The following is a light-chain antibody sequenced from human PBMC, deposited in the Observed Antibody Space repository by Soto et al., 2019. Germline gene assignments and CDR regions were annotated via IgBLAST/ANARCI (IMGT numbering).Light chain of an antibody. CDR2: EVS. CDR3: CSYTGRITHV. V-gene: IGLV2-14*01. CDR1: SSDVGGYNH. Sequence: QSALTQPASVSGSPGQSITISCTGTSSDVGGYNHVSWYQQHPGKAPKLMIYEVSNRPSGVSSRFSASKSGNTASLTISGLQAEDEADYYCCSYTGRITHVFGTGTKLTVL. J-gene: IGLJ1*01.